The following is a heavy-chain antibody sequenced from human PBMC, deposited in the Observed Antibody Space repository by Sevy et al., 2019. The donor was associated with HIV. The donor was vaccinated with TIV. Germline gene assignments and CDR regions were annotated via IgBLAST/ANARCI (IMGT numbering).Heavy chain of an antibody. Sequence: GGYLRLSCAASGFSFDDHAMHWVRQAPGKGLEWVSGISWNSGSIGYTDSVKGRFIVSRDNAKKSLYLEMNSLRDEDTAVYFCAKDMNGDRLATGYLDGWGQGTRVTVSS. CDR3: AKDMNGDRLATGYLDG. CDR2: ISWNSGSI. V-gene: IGHV3-9*01. D-gene: IGHD3-9*01. CDR1: GFSFDDHA. J-gene: IGHJ4*02.